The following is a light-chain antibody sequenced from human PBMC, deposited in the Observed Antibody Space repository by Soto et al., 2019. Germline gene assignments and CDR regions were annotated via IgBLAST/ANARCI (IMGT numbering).Light chain of an antibody. CDR1: QSVSTS. V-gene: IGKV3-15*01. Sequence: EIVMTQSPATLSVSPGERATLSCRASQSVSTSLAWYQQKPGQAPRLLIYGASTRATGIPARFSGSGSGTEFTLTISSLQSEDFAVYYCQQSNNWSPWTFGQGTKVEIK. CDR3: QQSNNWSPWT. CDR2: GAS. J-gene: IGKJ1*01.